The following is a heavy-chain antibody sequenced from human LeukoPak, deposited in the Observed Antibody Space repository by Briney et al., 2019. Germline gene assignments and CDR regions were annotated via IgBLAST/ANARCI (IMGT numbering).Heavy chain of an antibody. CDR2: IKQDGSEE. CDR1: GFTFSSYW. Sequence: TGGSLRLSCAASGFTFSSYWMSWVRQAPGKGLEWVANIKQDGSEEYYVDSVKGRFTISRDNAKNSLYLQMNSLRAEDTAVYYCARDPGDYGDSAQLDYWGQGTLVTVSS. D-gene: IGHD4-17*01. CDR3: ARDPGDYGDSAQLDY. J-gene: IGHJ4*02. V-gene: IGHV3-7*01.